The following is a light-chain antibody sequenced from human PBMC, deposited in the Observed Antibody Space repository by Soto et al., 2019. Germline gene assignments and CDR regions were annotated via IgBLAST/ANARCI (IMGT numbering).Light chain of an antibody. CDR3: QQYNNLPYT. CDR1: EAISKY. V-gene: IGKV1-33*01. CDR2: DAS. J-gene: IGKJ2*01. Sequence: DIQMTQSPSSLSASLGDRVTITCQASEAISKYLHWYQQSPGKAPKLLIYDASHLEVGVPSRFSGSGSGTFFTLTISSLQPEDIATDYCQQYNNLPYTFGQGTKLDIK.